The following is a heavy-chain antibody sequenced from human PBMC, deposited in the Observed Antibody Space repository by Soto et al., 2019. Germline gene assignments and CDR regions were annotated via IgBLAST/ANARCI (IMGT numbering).Heavy chain of an antibody. J-gene: IGHJ4*02. CDR3: ATYYYGSGSYYRFDY. Sequence: QVQLVQSGGEVKKPGASVKVSCKASGYTFLSYGFSWVRQAPGQGLEWMGWISASDGSTISAQKFKGRVSMTTDTSTSTAYMELRSLTSDDTAVYFCATYYYGSGSYYRFDYWGQGTLVTVSS. CDR1: GYTFLSYG. D-gene: IGHD3-10*01. CDR2: ISASDGST. V-gene: IGHV1-18*01.